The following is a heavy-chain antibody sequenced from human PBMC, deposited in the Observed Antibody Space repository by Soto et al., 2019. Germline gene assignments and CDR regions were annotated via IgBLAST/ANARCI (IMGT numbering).Heavy chain of an antibody. CDR1: GFTPSDHY. D-gene: IGHD6-13*01. CDR2: IRNKPNSYTT. J-gene: IGHJ6*01. CDR3: VRGSSRFRDPYYFFAIDV. V-gene: IGHV3-72*01. Sequence: GCSLRLSCAASGFTPSDHYMDWVRHATGQGLEWVGRIRNKPNSYTTEYAASVKGRFTISRDDSKNSLYLQMSNLQTEDTALYYCVRGSSRFRDPYYFFAIDVWGQGT.